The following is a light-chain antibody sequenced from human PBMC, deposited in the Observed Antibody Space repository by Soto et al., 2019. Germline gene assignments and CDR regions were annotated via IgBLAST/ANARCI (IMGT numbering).Light chain of an antibody. V-gene: IGKV3-11*01. J-gene: IGKJ4*01. CDR2: DVS. CDR3: QHRSDWPPGGLT. CDR1: QSVSGY. Sequence: VLTQSPVTLSLSPGERATLSCRASQSVSGYLAWYQQRPGQAPRLLIYDVSNRATDIPARFSGSGSGTDVTLTINSLEPEDFAVYFCQHRSDWPPGGLTFGGGTKVEIK.